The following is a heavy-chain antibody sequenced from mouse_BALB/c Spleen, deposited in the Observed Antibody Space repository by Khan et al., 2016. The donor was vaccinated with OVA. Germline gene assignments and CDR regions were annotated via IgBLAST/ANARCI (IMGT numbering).Heavy chain of an antibody. Sequence: EVQLQQSGPELVKPGASVKMSCKASGYIFTNYVLHWVKQKPGQGLEWIGYINPYSGGTKYNEKFKGKATLASDKSSITAYMELSSLTSAASAVSYCAIGNCQSYYCDCWGQGTTLTLSS. CDR2: INPYSGGT. CDR1: GYIFTNYV. D-gene: IGHD4-1*01. J-gene: IGHJ2*01. V-gene: IGHV1S136*01. CDR3: AIGNCQSYYCDC.